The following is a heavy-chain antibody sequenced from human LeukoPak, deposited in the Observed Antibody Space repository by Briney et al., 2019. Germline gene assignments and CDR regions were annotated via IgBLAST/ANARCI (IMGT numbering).Heavy chain of an antibody. Sequence: PSETLSLTCAVHGGPLSGYYWSWIRQPPGKGLEWIGEINLGGSSNYNPSLKNRVTMSVDTSKNQFSLKVKSVTAAGTAVYYCARVPVTANWFDPWGQGTLVTVSS. CDR3: ARVPVTANWFDP. D-gene: IGHD4-11*01. CDR2: INLGGSS. CDR1: GGPLSGYY. V-gene: IGHV4-34*01. J-gene: IGHJ5*02.